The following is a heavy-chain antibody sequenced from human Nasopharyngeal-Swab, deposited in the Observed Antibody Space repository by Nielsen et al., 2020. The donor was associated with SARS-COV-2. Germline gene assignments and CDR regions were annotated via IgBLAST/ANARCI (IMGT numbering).Heavy chain of an antibody. Sequence: GESLKISCAASGFTFSGYAMSWVRQAPGTGLEWVSTICGNSDTTYYADSVKGRFSISRDNSKTTLYLQMNCLRAEDTAVYYCAKCNTSSCYPVFDSWGQGTLVTVSS. D-gene: IGHD2-2*01. CDR2: ICGNSDTT. V-gene: IGHV3-23*01. CDR1: GFTFSGYA. CDR3: AKCNTSSCYPVFDS. J-gene: IGHJ4*02.